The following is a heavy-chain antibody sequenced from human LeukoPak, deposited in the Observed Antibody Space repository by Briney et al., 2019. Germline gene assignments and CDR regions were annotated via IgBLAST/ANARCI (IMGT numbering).Heavy chain of an antibody. CDR1: GFTFSSYW. CDR3: ARVKDCTNGVCFDVADY. V-gene: IGHV3-74*01. J-gene: IGHJ4*02. D-gene: IGHD2-8*01. Sequence: GGSLRLSCAASGFTFSSYWVHWVRQAPGKGVVGVSRINSVGSSINYADSVKGRFTISSDNATNTLYLQMNSLRAEDTAVYYCARVKDCTNGVCFDVADYWGQGTLVTVSS. CDR2: INSVGSSI.